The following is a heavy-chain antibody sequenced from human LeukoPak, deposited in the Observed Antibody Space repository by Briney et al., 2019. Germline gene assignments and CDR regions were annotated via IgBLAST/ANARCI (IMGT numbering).Heavy chain of an antibody. CDR1: GYTFTGYY. V-gene: IGHV1-2*02. CDR3: ARIQGDGYNYYFDY. CDR2: INPNSGGT. J-gene: IGHJ4*02. Sequence: ASVKVSCKASGYTFTGYYMHWVRQAPGQGLEWMGWINPNSGGTNYAQKFQGRVTITADESTSTAYMELSSLRSEDTAVYYCARIQGDGYNYYFDYWGQGTLVTVSS. D-gene: IGHD5-24*01.